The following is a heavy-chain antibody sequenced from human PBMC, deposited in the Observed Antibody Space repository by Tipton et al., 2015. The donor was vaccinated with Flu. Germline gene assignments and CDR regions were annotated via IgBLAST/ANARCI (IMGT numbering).Heavy chain of an antibody. Sequence: AGSGFGFKNYEMNWVRQAPGKGLEWVSSVNSVGTATHYAAAVRGRFTISRDNARNSVFLQLNSLRPDDTGVYYCVRGEGPITSSFWRMAAFDVWGQGTMVTVSS. CDR2: VNSVGTAT. V-gene: IGHV3-48*03. J-gene: IGHJ3*01. CDR3: VRGEGPITSSFWRMAAFDV. D-gene: IGHD3-3*01. CDR1: GFGFKNYE.